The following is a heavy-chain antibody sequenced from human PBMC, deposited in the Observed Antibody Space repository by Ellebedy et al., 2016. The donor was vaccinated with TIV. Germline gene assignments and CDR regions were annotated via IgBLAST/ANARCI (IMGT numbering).Heavy chain of an antibody. V-gene: IGHV4-59*08. D-gene: IGHD5-12*01. CDR1: GASISTYY. CDR2: ISNSGST. Sequence: SETLSLTCTVSGASISTYYWSWIRQPPGKGLEWVGYISNSGSTNYNPSRKSRVTISVDTSKNHLSLKLISVTAADTAVYYCAVVGYRGHDTVDAFDIWGHGTVVTVSS. CDR3: AVVGYRGHDTVDAFDI. J-gene: IGHJ3*02.